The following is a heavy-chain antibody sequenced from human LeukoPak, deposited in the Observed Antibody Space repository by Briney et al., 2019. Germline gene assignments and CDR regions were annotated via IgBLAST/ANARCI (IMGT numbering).Heavy chain of an antibody. D-gene: IGHD2-2*01. J-gene: IGHJ4*02. CDR1: GFTFSNAW. Sequence: GGSLRFSCVASGFTFSNAWMSWVRQAPGKGLEWVGRIKSKTDGGTTDYAAPVKGRFTISRDDSKTTLYLQMNSLKTEDTAVYYCTTVGCTTTSCYVDFWGQGTLVTVSS. CDR3: TTVGCTTTSCYVDF. CDR2: IKSKTDGGTT. V-gene: IGHV3-15*01.